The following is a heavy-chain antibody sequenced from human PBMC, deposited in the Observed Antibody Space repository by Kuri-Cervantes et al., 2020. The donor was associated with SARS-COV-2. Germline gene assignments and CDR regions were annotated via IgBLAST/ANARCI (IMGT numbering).Heavy chain of an antibody. Sequence: GESLKISCAASGFNFSRTDMHWVRQAPGEGLEWVAVISHDGKNKKCIASGKGRFTISRDNSKNTLYLQMNSLRAEDTAVYYCAKDLNYVVPAAISSYYYYHGMDVWGQGATVTVSS. CDR2: ISHDGKNK. J-gene: IGHJ6*02. D-gene: IGHD2-2*01. CDR1: GFNFSRTD. V-gene: IGHV3-30*18. CDR3: AKDLNYVVPAAISSYYYYHGMDV.